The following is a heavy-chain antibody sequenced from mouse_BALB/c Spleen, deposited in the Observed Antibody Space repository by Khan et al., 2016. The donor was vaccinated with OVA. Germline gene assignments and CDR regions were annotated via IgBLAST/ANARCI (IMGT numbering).Heavy chain of an antibody. J-gene: IGHJ4*01. CDR2: IWAGGNT. V-gene: IGHV2-9*02. Sequence: QVQLKESGPGLVALSQSLSITCTVSGFSLTTYDVHWVRQPPGKGLEWLGVIWAGGNTNYNSALMSRLSISKDKSKSQVFLKMNSLQIDDTAMYYCARSTVMDYWGQGTSVTVSS. CDR1: GFSLTTYD. CDR3: ARSTVMDY. D-gene: IGHD1-1*01.